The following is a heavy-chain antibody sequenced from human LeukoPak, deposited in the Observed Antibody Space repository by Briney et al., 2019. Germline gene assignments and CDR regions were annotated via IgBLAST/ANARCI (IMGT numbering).Heavy chain of an antibody. CDR2: LSADSDYT. Sequence: GGCLRLSCAASGFTLSVYGMDWVRQAPGKGVEWVSSLSADSDYTYYADSVKARFTISRDNSNNTLYLQVSTMRAEDTAVYYCARSVAFDIWGQGTMVTVSS. J-gene: IGHJ3*02. V-gene: IGHV3-23*01. CDR1: GFTLSVYG. CDR3: ARSVAFDI.